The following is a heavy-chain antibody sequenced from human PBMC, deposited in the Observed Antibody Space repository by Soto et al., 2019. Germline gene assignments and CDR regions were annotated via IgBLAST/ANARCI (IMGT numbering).Heavy chain of an antibody. J-gene: IGHJ4*02. CDR3: AKFPLRYCNGPTCYRYFDY. V-gene: IGHV3-23*01. CDR1: GFTFSNYA. Sequence: GALRLSCAASGFTFSNYAMTWVRQAPGKGLEWVSIITGNGGSTYYADSVKGRFTISRDNSQNTLYLQMNSLRVDDTAVYYCAKFPLRYCNGPTCYRYFDYWGQGTLVTVSS. CDR2: ITGNGGST. D-gene: IGHD2-15*01.